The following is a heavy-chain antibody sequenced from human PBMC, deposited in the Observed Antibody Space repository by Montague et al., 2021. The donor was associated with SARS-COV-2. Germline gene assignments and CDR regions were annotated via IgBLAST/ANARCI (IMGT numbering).Heavy chain of an antibody. CDR1: GFTFDDYT. CDR3: AKDLILGSGTRFDY. J-gene: IGHJ4*02. D-gene: IGHD6-13*01. Sequence: SLSLSCAASGFTFDDYTMHWVRQAPGKGLEWVSLISWDGGSTYYADSVKGRFTISRDNSKNSLYLQMNSLRTEDTALYYCAKDLILGSGTRFDYWGQGTLVTVSS. V-gene: IGHV3-43*01. CDR2: ISWDGGST.